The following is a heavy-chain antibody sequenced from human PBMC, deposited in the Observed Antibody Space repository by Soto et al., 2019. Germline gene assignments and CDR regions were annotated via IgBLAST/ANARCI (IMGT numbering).Heavy chain of an antibody. CDR2: IYYSGST. J-gene: IGHJ4*02. Sequence: SETLSLTCTVSGGSISSYYWSWIRQPPGKGLEWIGYIYYSGSTNYNPSLKSRVTISVDTSKNQFSLKLSSVTAADTAVYYCECHYAGPFDYWGQGNLFTVSS. D-gene: IGHD6-13*01. V-gene: IGHV4-59*08. CDR1: GGSISSYY. CDR3: ECHYAGPFDY.